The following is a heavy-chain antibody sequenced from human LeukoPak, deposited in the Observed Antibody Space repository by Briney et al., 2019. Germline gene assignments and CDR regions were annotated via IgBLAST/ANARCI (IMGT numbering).Heavy chain of an antibody. D-gene: IGHD3-22*01. J-gene: IGHJ4*02. CDR2: ISYDGSNK. CDR1: GFTFSSYG. V-gene: IGHV3-30*18. Sequence: GGSLRLSCAASGFTFSSYGMHWVRHAPGKGLEWVAVISYDGSNKYYADSVKGRFTISRDNSKNTLYLQMNSLRAEDTAVYYCAKDSTSMYSRAQYYYDSSGYSYFDYWGQGTLVTVSS. CDR3: AKDSTSMYSRAQYYYDSSGYSYFDY.